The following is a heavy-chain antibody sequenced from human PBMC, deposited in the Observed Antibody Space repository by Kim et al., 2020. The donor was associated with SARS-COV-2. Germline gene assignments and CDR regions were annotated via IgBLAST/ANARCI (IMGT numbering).Heavy chain of an antibody. D-gene: IGHD3-22*01. CDR2: IYDSGSS. CDR3: ARGGLDYDDSGYAFAFDI. CDR1: GGSINSYY. Sequence: SETLSLTCTVSGGSINSYYWSWIRKPPGKGLEWIGYIYDSGSSKYNPSLRSRVTMSLDTSKNRFSLKMMSVTAADTAIYYGARGGLDYDDSGYAFAFDIWGQGTPATVSS. J-gene: IGHJ3*02. V-gene: IGHV4-59*01.